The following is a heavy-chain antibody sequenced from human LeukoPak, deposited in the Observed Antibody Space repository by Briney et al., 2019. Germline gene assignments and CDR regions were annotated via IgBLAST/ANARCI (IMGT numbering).Heavy chain of an antibody. CDR3: ARDWNDSLDY. CDR1: GFTFSSYS. V-gene: IGHV3-20*04. D-gene: IGHD1-1*01. CDR2: INWNGGST. Sequence: GGSLRLSCAASGFTFSSYSMNWVRQAPGKGLEWVSGINWNGGSTGYADSVKGRFTISRDNAKNSLYLQMNSLRAEDTALYYCARDWNDSLDYWGQGTLVTVSS. J-gene: IGHJ4*02.